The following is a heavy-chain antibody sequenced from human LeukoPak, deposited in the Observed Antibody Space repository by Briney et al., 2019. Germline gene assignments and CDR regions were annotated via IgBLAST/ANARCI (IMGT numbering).Heavy chain of an antibody. CDR3: ARESGWNDFWSGYYGWFDP. Sequence: PGGSLRLSCAASGFTFSSYWMHWVRQAPGKGVVWVSRINSDGSSTSYADSVKGRFTISRDNAKNTVYLQMNSLSAEDTAVYYCARESGWNDFWSGYYGWFDPWGQGTLVTVSS. J-gene: IGHJ5*02. CDR1: GFTFSSYW. D-gene: IGHD3-3*01. V-gene: IGHV3-74*01. CDR2: INSDGSST.